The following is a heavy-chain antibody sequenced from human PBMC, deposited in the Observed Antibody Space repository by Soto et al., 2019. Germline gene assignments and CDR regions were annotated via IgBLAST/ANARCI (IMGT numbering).Heavy chain of an antibody. Sequence: QVTLKESGPVLVKPTETLTLTCTVSGFSLSNVRMGVSWIRQPPGKALEWLANIFSNDDKSYNTALKSRLTIANATSRSQVVINMHNMDPVDIATYFWARLNVMLLDSYFYDGDVWGQGTTVTISS. CDR2: IFSNDDK. V-gene: IGHV2-26*01. CDR3: ARLNVMLLDSYFYDGDV. D-gene: IGHD3-22*01. J-gene: IGHJ6*02. CDR1: GFSLSNVRMG.